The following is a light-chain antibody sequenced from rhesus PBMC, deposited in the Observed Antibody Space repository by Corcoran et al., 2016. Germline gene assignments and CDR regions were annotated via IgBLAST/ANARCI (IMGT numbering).Light chain of an antibody. Sequence: DIQMTQSPSSLSASVGDRVTIICRASQGISSWVAWYQQKPGKAPKLLIYKASRLQSGVPSRVSGSGSGTDVTLTISSLQPEDFATYYCQQYNSAPFTFGPGTKLDIK. CDR3: QQYNSAPFT. J-gene: IGKJ3*01. CDR1: QGISSW. V-gene: IGKV1-21*01. CDR2: KAS.